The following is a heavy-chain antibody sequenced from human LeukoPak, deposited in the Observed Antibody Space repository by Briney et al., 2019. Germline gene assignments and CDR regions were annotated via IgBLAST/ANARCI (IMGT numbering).Heavy chain of an antibody. J-gene: IGHJ4*02. D-gene: IGHD2-2*01. V-gene: IGHV3-33*01. CDR2: IWYDGSKK. CDR3: ARDYCTTTTCLDY. Sequence: PGRSLRLSCAASGFTFSNYGMHWVRQAPGKGLEWVAVIWYDGSKKYYADSVKGRFTISRDDSENMVYLQMNRLRGDDTALYYCARDYCTTTTCLDYWGQGALVTVAS. CDR1: GFTFSNYG.